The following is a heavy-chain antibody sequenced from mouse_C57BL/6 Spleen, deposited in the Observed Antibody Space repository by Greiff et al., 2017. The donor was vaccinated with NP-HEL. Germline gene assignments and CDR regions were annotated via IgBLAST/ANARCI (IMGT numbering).Heavy chain of an antibody. CDR2: INPGSGGT. J-gene: IGHJ2*01. D-gene: IGHD1-1*01. V-gene: IGHV1-54*01. CDR3: ARSGYYGSSLYYFDY. CDR1: GYAFTNYL. Sequence: QVQLQQSGAELVRPGTSVKVSCKASGYAFTNYLIEWVKQRPGQGLEWIGVINPGSGGTNYNEKFKGKATLTADKSSSTAYMQLSSLTSEDSAVYFCARSGYYGSSLYYFDYWGQGTTLTVSS.